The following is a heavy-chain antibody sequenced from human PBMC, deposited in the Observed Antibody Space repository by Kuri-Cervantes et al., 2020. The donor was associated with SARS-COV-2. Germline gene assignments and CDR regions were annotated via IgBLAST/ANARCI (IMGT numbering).Heavy chain of an antibody. V-gene: IGHV4-30-4*08. D-gene: IGHD1-1*01. CDR3: TTLIDY. CDR2: IYYSGSA. Sequence: LRLSCTVSGGSLTSGDYYWTWVRQPPGKGLEWIGNIYYSGSASYNPSLKSRLTMSLDMSKSQFSLRLTSVTAADTAVYYCTTLIDYWGQGALVTVSS. CDR1: GGSLTSGDYY. J-gene: IGHJ4*02.